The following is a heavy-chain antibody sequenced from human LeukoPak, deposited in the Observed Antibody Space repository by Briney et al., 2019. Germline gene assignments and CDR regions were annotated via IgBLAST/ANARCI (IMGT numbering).Heavy chain of an antibody. J-gene: IGHJ4*02. D-gene: IGHD1-26*01. CDR1: GYSFSGYY. V-gene: IGHV1-2*02. CDR2: IKPNGGDT. CDR3: ARGDEWELAVDF. Sequence: PSASLKVSCKASGYSFSGYYINWVRQAPGQGLEWMGWIKPNGGDTNYPQKFRGRITMTRDTSISTVYMELKSLTSDDTAVYYCARGDEWELAVDFWGQGTLITVSS.